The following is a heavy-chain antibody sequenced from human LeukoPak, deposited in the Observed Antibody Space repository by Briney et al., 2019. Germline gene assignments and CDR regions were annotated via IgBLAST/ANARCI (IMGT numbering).Heavy chain of an antibody. Sequence: GGPLRLSCAASGFTFSSYGMHWVRQAPGKGLEWVAVISYDGSNKYYADSVKGRFTISRDNSKNTLYLQMNSLRAEDTAVYYCAKGGNSSGWLDYWGQGTLVTVSS. V-gene: IGHV3-30*18. D-gene: IGHD6-19*01. CDR2: ISYDGSNK. CDR1: GFTFSSYG. CDR3: AKGGNSSGWLDY. J-gene: IGHJ4*02.